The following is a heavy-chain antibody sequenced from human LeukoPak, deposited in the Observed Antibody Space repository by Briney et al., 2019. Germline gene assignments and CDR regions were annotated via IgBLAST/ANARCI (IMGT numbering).Heavy chain of an antibody. CDR2: IYYSGST. J-gene: IGHJ5*02. D-gene: IGHD6-19*01. Sequence: SETLSLTCTVSGGSISSYYWSWIRQPPGKGLEWIGYIYYSGSTNYNPSLKSRLTISVDTSKNQFSLKLSSVTAADTAIYSCARVVGSGWFDPWGQGTLVIVSS. CDR3: ARVVGSGWFDP. CDR1: GGSISSYY. V-gene: IGHV4-59*01.